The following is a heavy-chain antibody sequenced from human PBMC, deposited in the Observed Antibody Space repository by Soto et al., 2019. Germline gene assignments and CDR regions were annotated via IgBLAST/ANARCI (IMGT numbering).Heavy chain of an antibody. CDR3: TRHVGDDWYFDL. V-gene: IGHV3-73*01. D-gene: IGHD4-17*01. Sequence: GGSLRLSCAASGFSFSASAIHWVRQASGKGLEWVGRIRNKANSYATAYAASVKGRFTISRDDSKNTAYLQMNSLKTEDTAVYYCTRHVGDDWYFDLWGRGTLVTVSS. J-gene: IGHJ2*01. CDR2: IRNKANSYAT. CDR1: GFSFSASA.